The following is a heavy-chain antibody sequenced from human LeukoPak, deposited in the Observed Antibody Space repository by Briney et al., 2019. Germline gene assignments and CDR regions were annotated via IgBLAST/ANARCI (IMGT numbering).Heavy chain of an antibody. V-gene: IGHV4-31*03. J-gene: IGHJ4*02. CDR3: ARPQRYSMYALDY. CDR1: GGSISSGGYY. D-gene: IGHD5/OR15-5a*01. Sequence: PSQTLSLTCTVSGGSISSGGYYWSWIRQHPGKGLEWIGYIYYSGSTYYNPSLKSRVTISVDTSENQFSLKLSSVTAADTAVYYCARPQRYSMYALDYWGQGTLVTVSS. CDR2: IYYSGST.